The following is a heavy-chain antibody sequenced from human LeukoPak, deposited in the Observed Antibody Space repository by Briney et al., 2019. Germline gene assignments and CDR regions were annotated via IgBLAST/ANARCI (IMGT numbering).Heavy chain of an antibody. CDR1: GFTFSSYG. CDR2: IRYDGSEK. CDR3: ARLGSGWSFDY. V-gene: IGHV3-33*01. D-gene: IGHD6-19*01. Sequence: PGGSLRLSCAASGFTFSSYGIDWVRQAPGKGLEWVAVIRYDGSEKYYADSVKGRFTISRDQSKNTAYLQMNSLRAEDTAVYYCARLGSGWSFDYWGQGALVTVSS. J-gene: IGHJ4*02.